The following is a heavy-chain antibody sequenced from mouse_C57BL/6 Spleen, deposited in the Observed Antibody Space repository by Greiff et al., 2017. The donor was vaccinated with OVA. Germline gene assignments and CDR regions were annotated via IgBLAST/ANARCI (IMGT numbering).Heavy chain of an antibody. CDR2: ISYDGSN. J-gene: IGHJ3*01. CDR3: AREEVTTGFAY. Sequence: EVQLVESGPGLVKPSQSLSLTCSVTGYSITSGYYWNWIRQFPGNKLEWMGYISYDGSNNYNPSLKNRISITRDTSKNQFFLKLNSVTTEDTATYYCAREEVTTGFAYWGQGTLVTVSA. D-gene: IGHD2-2*01. CDR1: GYSITSGYY. V-gene: IGHV3-6*01.